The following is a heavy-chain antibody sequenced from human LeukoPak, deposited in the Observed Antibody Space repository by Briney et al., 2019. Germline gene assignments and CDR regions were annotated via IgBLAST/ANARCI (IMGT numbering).Heavy chain of an antibody. V-gene: IGHV3-30-3*01. Sequence: GGSLRLSCAASGSTFSSYAMHWVRQAPGKGLEWVAVISYDGSNKYYADSVKGRFTISRDNSKNTLYLQMNSLRAEDTAVYYCASSSDSSGYPFDYWGQGTLVTVSS. J-gene: IGHJ4*02. CDR3: ASSSDSSGYPFDY. D-gene: IGHD3-22*01. CDR2: ISYDGSNK. CDR1: GSTFSSYA.